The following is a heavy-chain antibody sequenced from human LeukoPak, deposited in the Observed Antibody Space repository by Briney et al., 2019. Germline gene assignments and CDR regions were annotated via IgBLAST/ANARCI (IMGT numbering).Heavy chain of an antibody. CDR1: GYTFTGYY. CDR2: IYPNTGAT. J-gene: IGHJ4*02. CDR3: GTLLSNGPFDY. Sequence: ASVMVSCKASGYTFTGYYMHWVRQAPGQGLEWMGYIYPNTGATKYAQKFQGRVTMTRDTSISTAYMELSGLRSDDTAVYYCGTLLSNGPFDYWGQGSLVTVSS. V-gene: IGHV1-2*02.